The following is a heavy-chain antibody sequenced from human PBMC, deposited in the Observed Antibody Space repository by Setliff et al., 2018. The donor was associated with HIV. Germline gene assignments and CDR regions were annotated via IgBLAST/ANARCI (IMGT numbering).Heavy chain of an antibody. D-gene: IGHD3-22*01. CDR1: GFTFSSYA. CDR3: ARDHRPYFYDKAWFDP. Sequence: GGSLRLSCAASGFTFSSYAMSWVRQAPGKGLEWVSSISSTGSFIYYSDSVKGRFTISRDNAKNSLYLQMNSLRAEDTAVYYCARDHRPYFYDKAWFDPWGQGTLVTVS. CDR2: ISSTGSFI. J-gene: IGHJ5*02. V-gene: IGHV3-21*01.